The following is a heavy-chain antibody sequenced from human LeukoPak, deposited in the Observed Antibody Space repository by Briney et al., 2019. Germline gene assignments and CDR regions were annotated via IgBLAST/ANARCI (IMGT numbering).Heavy chain of an antibody. D-gene: IGHD3-3*01. Sequence: SETLSLTCTVSGYSISSGYYWGWIRQPPGKGLEWIGSIYHSGSTYYNPSLKSRVTISVDTSKNQFSLKLSSVTAADTAVYYCARGYYDFWSGYFHDAFDIWGQGTMVTVSS. CDR1: GYSISSGYY. CDR3: ARGYYDFWSGYFHDAFDI. CDR2: IYHSGST. J-gene: IGHJ3*02. V-gene: IGHV4-38-2*02.